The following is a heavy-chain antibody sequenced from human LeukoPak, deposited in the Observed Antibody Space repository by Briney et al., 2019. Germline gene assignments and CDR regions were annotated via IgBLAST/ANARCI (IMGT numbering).Heavy chain of an antibody. CDR3: ARESGGDLGEAFDI. CDR2: IRYDGSNK. V-gene: IGHV3-30*02. Sequence: GGSLRLSCAASGFTFNSYGMHWVRQAPGKGLEWVAFIRYDGSNKYYADSLKGRFTISRDNAKNSLYLQLNSLRAEDTAVYYCARESGGDLGEAFDIWGQGTMVTVSS. D-gene: IGHD1-26*01. CDR1: GFTFNSYG. J-gene: IGHJ3*02.